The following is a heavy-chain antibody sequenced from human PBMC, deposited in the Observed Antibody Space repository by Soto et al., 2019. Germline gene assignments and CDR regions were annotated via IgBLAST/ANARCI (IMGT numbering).Heavy chain of an antibody. Sequence: PGESLKISCKGSGYSFTSYWIGWVRQMPGKGLEWMGIIYPGDSDTRYSPSFQGQATISADKSISTAYLQWSSLKASDTAVYYCACYSDYVKGDAFDIFAQRTTVPVS. D-gene: IGHD5-12*01. CDR3: ACYSDYVKGDAFDI. V-gene: IGHV5-51*01. CDR1: GYSFTSYW. CDR2: IYPGDSDT. J-gene: IGHJ3*02.